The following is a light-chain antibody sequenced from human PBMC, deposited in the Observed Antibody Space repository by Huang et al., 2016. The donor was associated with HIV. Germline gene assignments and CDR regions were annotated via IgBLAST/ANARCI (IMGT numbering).Light chain of an antibody. CDR3: QQSFSVPRT. CDR1: QNITKS. Sequence: DIQMTQSPPSLSASVGDRVTFTCRANQNITKSLNWYQQKPGKAPKLLIYTASTLESGVQSRFSGSGSGSRFTLNIGNLQPEDFATYYCQQSFSVPRTFG. CDR2: TAS. J-gene: IGKJ1*01. V-gene: IGKV1-39*01.